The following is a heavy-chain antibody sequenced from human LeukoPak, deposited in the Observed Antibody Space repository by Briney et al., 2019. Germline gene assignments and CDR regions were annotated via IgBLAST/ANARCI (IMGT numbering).Heavy chain of an antibody. V-gene: IGHV3-23*01. CDR1: GFTFSSYA. J-gene: IGHJ4*02. Sequence: PGGSLRLSCAASGFTFSSYAMSWVRQAPGKGLEWVSAISGSGGSTYYADSVKGRFTISRDNSKNTLYLQMNSLKAEDTAVYSCAKSRRGVGSFDYWGQRTLVTVSS. CDR2: ISGSGGST. D-gene: IGHD3-10*01. CDR3: AKSRRGVGSFDY.